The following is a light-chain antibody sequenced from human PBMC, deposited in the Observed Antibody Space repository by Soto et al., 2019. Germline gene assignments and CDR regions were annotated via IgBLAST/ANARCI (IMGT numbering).Light chain of an antibody. CDR3: QHYVERSPIT. CDR2: GAS. V-gene: IGKV3-20*01. CDR1: QSVSSR. Sequence: EIVLTQSPGTLSLSPGERATLXXRASQSVSSRLAWYQQKPGQAPRLVXSGASSRATGIPDRFSGSGSGTDFTLTISRLEPEDFALYYCQHYVERSPITFGQGTRLEIK. J-gene: IGKJ5*01.